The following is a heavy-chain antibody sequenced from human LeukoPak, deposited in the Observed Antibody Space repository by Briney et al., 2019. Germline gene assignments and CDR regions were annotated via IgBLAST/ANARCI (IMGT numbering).Heavy chain of an antibody. V-gene: IGHV3-11*01. D-gene: IGHD1-14*01. CDR2: ISSSGSSI. Sequence: PGGSLRLSCAASGFTFTDYYMSWLRQAPGKGLEWVSYISSSGSSIYKADSVQGRFTISRDNAKKSLYLQMNSLRAEDSAVYFCARVYHDAFDIWGQGTMVTVSS. CDR1: GFTFTDYY. J-gene: IGHJ3*02. CDR3: ARVYHDAFDI.